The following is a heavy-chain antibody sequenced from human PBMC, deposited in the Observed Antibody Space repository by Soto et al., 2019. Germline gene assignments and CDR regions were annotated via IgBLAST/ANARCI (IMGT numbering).Heavy chain of an antibody. V-gene: IGHV3-15*07. CDR1: GFTFSNAW. D-gene: IGHD6-19*01. J-gene: IGHJ4*02. Sequence: GGSLRLSCAASGFTFSNAWMNWVRQAPGKGLEWVGRIKSKTDGGTTDYAAPVKGRFTISRDDSKNTLYLEMNSLKTEDTAVYYCTTDHTQPLDIAVAGPAGSYFYFDYWGQGTLVTVSS. CDR3: TTDHTQPLDIAVAGPAGSYFYFDY. CDR2: IKSKTDGGTT.